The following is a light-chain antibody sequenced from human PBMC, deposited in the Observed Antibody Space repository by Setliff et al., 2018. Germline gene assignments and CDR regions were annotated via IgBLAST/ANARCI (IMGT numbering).Light chain of an antibody. CDR3: AAWDAKLSAYV. V-gene: IGLV1-44*01. J-gene: IGLJ1*01. Sequence: QSALTQPPSASGTPGQRVTISCSGGSSNIGSNTVNWYQQLPGTAPKLLMHSNNQRPSGVPDRFSGSKSGTSVSLAISGLQSEDEADYYCAAWDAKLSAYVFGIGTKV. CDR2: SNN. CDR1: SSNIGSNT.